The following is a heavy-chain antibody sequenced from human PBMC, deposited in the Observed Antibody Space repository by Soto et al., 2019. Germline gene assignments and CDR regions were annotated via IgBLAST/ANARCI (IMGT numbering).Heavy chain of an antibody. V-gene: IGHV4-59*01. Sequence: PPEPLSLTCTASGASLSSCHCVWMRHPPRRALAWIGEISNSGSTHYNPSLKSRATISVDTSKNQGSLKVGCVTAADTAVYFWATSPLREEGAWFDPWRRGSLVTVSS. CDR1: GASLSSCH. CDR3: ATSPLREEGAWFDP. J-gene: IGHJ5*02. D-gene: IGHD1-26*01. CDR2: ISNSGST.